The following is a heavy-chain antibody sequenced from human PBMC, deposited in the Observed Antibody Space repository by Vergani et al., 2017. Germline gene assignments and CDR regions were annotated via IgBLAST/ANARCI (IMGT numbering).Heavy chain of an antibody. Sequence: QVQLQQWGAGLLKPSETLSLTCAVYGGSFSGYYWSWIRQPPGKGLEWIGEINHSGSTNYKPSLKSRGTISVDTSKNQFSLRLSSVTAADTAVYYCARGVFTLGSSWYLGRVPNWFDPWGQGTLVTVSS. J-gene: IGHJ5*02. D-gene: IGHD6-13*01. V-gene: IGHV4-34*01. CDR2: INHSGST. CDR1: GGSFSGYY. CDR3: ARGVFTLGSSWYLGRVPNWFDP.